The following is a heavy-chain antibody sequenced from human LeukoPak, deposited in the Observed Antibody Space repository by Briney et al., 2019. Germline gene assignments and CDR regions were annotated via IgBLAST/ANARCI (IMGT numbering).Heavy chain of an antibody. D-gene: IGHD1-26*01. CDR2: IKQDGSEK. Sequence: GGSLRLPCAASGFTFSSYWMSWVRQAPGKGLEWVANIKQDGSEKHYVDSVKGRFTISRDNSKNTLYLQMNSLRAEDTAVYYCAKAPGATRGSNWFDPWGQGTLVTVSS. CDR3: AKAPGATRGSNWFDP. V-gene: IGHV3-7*03. CDR1: GFTFSSYW. J-gene: IGHJ5*02.